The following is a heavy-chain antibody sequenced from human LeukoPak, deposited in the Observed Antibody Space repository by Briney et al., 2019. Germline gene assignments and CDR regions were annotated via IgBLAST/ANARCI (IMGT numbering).Heavy chain of an antibody. CDR1: GGSISSYY. J-gene: IGHJ4*02. CDR2: IYYSGST. D-gene: IGHD3-10*01. Sequence: SETLSLTCTVSGGSISSYYWSWIRQPPGKGLGWIGYIYYSGSTNYNPSLKSRVTISVDTSKNQFSLKLSSVTAADTAVYYCARLPTSKGDPGDYWGQGTLVTVSS. V-gene: IGHV4-59*01. CDR3: ARLPTSKGDPGDY.